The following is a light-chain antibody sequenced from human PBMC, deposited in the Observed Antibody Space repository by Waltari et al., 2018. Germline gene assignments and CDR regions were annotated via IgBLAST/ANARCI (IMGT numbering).Light chain of an antibody. CDR2: GAS. CDR3: QHYVRLPAT. V-gene: IGKV3-20*01. CDR1: QSVGRS. Sequence: ELVLTQSPGPLSLSPGERATLSCRASQSVGRSLAWYQQKPGQAPRLLIYGASSRATGIPDRFSGSGSGTDFSLTISRLEPEDFAVYYCQHYVRLPATFGQGTKVEIK. J-gene: IGKJ1*01.